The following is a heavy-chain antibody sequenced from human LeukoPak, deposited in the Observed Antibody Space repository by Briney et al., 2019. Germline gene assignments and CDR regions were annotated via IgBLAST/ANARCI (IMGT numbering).Heavy chain of an antibody. D-gene: IGHD1-1*01. Sequence: GGTLRLSCAASGFTFSSYGMSWVRQAPGKGLEWVSAISGSGGSTYYADSVKGRFTISRDNSRSTLSLQMDSLRAEDTATYYCATYRQIEVPFEFWGQGTLVTVSS. CDR1: GFTFSSYG. CDR2: ISGSGGST. J-gene: IGHJ4*02. CDR3: ATYRQIEVPFEF. V-gene: IGHV3-23*01.